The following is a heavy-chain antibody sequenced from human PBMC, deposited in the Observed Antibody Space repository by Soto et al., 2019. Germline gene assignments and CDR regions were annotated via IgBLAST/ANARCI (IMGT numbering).Heavy chain of an antibody. V-gene: IGHV3-30*18. CDR1: GFTFSSYG. CDR2: MSYDGSNK. D-gene: IGHD6-13*01. Sequence: PGGSLRLSCAASGFTFSSYGMHWVRQAPGKGLEWVAVMSYDGSNKYYADSVKGRFTISRDNSKNTLYLQMNSLRAEDTAVYYCAKESLGSSWYEYGLFDYWGQGTLVTVSS. J-gene: IGHJ4*02. CDR3: AKESLGSSWYEYGLFDY.